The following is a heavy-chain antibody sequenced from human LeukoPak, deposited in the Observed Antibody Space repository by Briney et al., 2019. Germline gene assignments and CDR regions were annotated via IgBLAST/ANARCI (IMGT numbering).Heavy chain of an antibody. Sequence: GGSLRLSCAASGFTVSSNYMSWVRQAPGKGLEWVSVIYSGGSTYYADSVKGRFTTSRDNSKNTLYLQMNSLRAEDTAVYYCAREFRGEYYFAYWGQGTLVTVSS. J-gene: IGHJ4*02. V-gene: IGHV3-66*01. CDR1: GFTVSSNY. CDR2: IYSGGST. D-gene: IGHD3-10*01. CDR3: AREFRGEYYFAY.